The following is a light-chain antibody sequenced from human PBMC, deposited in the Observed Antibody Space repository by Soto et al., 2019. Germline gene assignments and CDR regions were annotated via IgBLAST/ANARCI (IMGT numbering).Light chain of an antibody. Sequence: QSVLTQPPSASGTPGQRVTISCSGGSSNIGSNAVNWYQQLPGTAPELLIYNKNQRPSGVPDRFSGSQSGTSASLAISGLQSGDEAEYYCATWDDSLNGYVFGSGTKATVL. CDR1: SSNIGSNA. CDR3: ATWDDSLNGYV. J-gene: IGLJ1*01. V-gene: IGLV1-44*01. CDR2: NKN.